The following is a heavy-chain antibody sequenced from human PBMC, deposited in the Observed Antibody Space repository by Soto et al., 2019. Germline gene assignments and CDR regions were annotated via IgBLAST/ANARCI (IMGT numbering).Heavy chain of an antibody. V-gene: IGHV3-30-3*01. CDR1: VFTFSSYA. Sequence: PGGSLRLSCAASVFTFSSYAMHWVRQAPGKGLEWVAVISYDGSNKYYADSVKGRFTISRDNSKNTLYLQMNSLRAEDTAVYYCARGKSSGWYWYYYGMDVWGQGTTVTVSS. J-gene: IGHJ6*02. CDR2: ISYDGSNK. D-gene: IGHD6-19*01. CDR3: ARGKSSGWYWYYYGMDV.